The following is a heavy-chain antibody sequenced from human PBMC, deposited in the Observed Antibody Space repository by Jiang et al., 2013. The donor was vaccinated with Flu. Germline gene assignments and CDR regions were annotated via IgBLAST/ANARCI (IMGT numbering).Heavy chain of an antibody. CDR3: ARREGLGSSWYWGRDVFDI. Sequence: LLKPSETLSLTCAVYGGSFSGYYWSWIRQPPGKGLEWIGEINHSGSTNYNPSLKSRVTISVDTSKNQFSLKLSSVTAADTAVYYCARREGLGSSWYWGRDVFDIWGQGTMVTVSS. J-gene: IGHJ3*02. CDR1: GGSFSGYY. CDR2: INHSGST. D-gene: IGHD6-13*01. V-gene: IGHV4-34*01.